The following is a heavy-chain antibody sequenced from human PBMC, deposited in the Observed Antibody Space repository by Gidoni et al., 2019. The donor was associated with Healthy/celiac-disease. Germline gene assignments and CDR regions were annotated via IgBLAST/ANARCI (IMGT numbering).Heavy chain of an antibody. Sequence: HVPLVPSGAEVTKPGSSVKVPCKASVGPFTSYALSWVRQAPGQGPEWMGGIIHIFGTANYEQKFQGRVTITADESKSPAYLELSSLRSEDTAVYYCARGGEPLVESTLNNWFDPWGQGTLVTVSS. V-gene: IGHV1-69*01. CDR1: VGPFTSYA. D-gene: IGHD2-21*01. CDR2: IIHIFGTA. J-gene: IGHJ5*02. CDR3: ARGGEPLVESTLNNWFDP.